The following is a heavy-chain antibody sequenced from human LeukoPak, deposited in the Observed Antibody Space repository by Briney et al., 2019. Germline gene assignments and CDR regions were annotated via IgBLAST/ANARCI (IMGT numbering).Heavy chain of an antibody. CDR3: ARRANTAMEYNWFDP. CDR2: IIPIFGTA. D-gene: IGHD5-18*01. V-gene: IGHV1-69*13. Sequence: SVKVSCKASGGTFSSYAISWVRQAPGQAIEWMGGIIPIFGTANYAQKFQGRVTITADESTSTAYMELSSLRSEDTAVYYCARRANTAMEYNWFDPWVQGTLVTVSS. J-gene: IGHJ5*02. CDR1: GGTFSSYA.